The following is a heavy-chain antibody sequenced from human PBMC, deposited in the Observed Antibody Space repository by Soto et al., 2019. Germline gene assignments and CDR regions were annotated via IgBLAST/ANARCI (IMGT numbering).Heavy chain of an antibody. D-gene: IGHD6-13*01. CDR2: ISSSGSTI. CDR3: ERAVSAAGYYYYYYYDMDV. Sequence: QVQLVESGGGLVKPGGSLRLSCAASGFTFSDYYMSWIRQAPGKGLEWVSYISSSGSTIYYADSVKGRFTISRDNTKNSLYLKMNSLRAEDTAVYYCERAVSAAGYYYYYYYDMDVWGKGTTVTVSS. V-gene: IGHV3-11*01. CDR1: GFTFSDYY. J-gene: IGHJ6*03.